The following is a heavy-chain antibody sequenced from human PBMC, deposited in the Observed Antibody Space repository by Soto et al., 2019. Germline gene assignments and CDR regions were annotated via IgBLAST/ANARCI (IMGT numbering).Heavy chain of an antibody. V-gene: IGHV1-18*01. J-gene: IGHJ4*02. CDR1: GYTFTSYD. CDR3: AISGGDFWSGYTGTLDY. Sequence: ASVKVSCKASGYTFTSYDINWVRQATGQGLEWMGWMNPNNGNTNYAQKLQGRVTMTTDTSTSTAYMELRSLRSDDTSVYYCAISGGDFWSGYTGTLDYWGQGTLVTVSS. D-gene: IGHD3-3*01. CDR2: MNPNNGNT.